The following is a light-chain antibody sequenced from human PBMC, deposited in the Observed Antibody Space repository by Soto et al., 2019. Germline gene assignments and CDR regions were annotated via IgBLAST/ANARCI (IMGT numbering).Light chain of an antibody. CDR3: QQYNSYPWT. J-gene: IGKJ1*01. CDR2: DVS. V-gene: IGKV1-5*01. Sequence: DIPMTQSPATLSASVGDRVTLTCRASQSVGSWLAWYQQKPGKAPKLVIYDVSTLDSGVPSRISGSGSGTEFTLTISSLQPDDFATYYCQQYNSYPWTFGQGTKVDIK. CDR1: QSVGSW.